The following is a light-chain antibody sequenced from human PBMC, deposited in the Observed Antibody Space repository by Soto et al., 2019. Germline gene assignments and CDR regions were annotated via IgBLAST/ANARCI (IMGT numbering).Light chain of an antibody. CDR1: QRVSRD. V-gene: IGKV3D-15*01. CDR2: DTS. CDR3: QQYNQWPPLT. J-gene: IGKJ4*01. Sequence: EIVMTQSPAALSVYQGERVTLSCRASQRVSRDLAWYQQKPGQAPRLLIYDTSTRATGVPARFSGSGSGTEFTLTISDLQSEDFAVYYCQQYNQWPPLTFGGGTKVDIK.